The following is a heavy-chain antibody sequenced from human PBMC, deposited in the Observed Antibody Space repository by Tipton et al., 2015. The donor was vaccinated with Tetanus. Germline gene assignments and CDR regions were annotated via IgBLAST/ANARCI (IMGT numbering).Heavy chain of an antibody. CDR3: ARDQARGARGWNYFDY. CDR2: IYNSGST. CDR1: SGSISSGGYY. J-gene: IGHJ4*02. D-gene: IGHD1-26*01. V-gene: IGHV4-31*03. Sequence: GLVKPSQTLSLTCTVSSGSISSGGYYWSWIRQHPGKGLEWIGDIYNSGSTYYNPSLKSRVTILVDTTKNQFSLRLKSVTAADTAVYYCARDQARGARGWNYFDYWGQGSLVTVSS.